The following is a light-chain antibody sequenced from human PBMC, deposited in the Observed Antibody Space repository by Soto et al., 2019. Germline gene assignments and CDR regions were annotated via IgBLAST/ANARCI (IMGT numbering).Light chain of an antibody. CDR3: QQYKSYSPWV. CDR2: DAS. V-gene: IGKV1-5*01. Sequence: DIQMTQSPSTLSASVGDRVTITCRASQSISSWLAWYQQKPGKAPKLLIYDASSLESGVPSRFSGSGSGTDFTLTISSLQPDDFATYYCQQYKSYSPWVFGQGTKVEIK. J-gene: IGKJ1*01. CDR1: QSISSW.